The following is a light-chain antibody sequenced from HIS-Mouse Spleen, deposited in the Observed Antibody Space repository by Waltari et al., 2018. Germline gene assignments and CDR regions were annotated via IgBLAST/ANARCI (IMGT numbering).Light chain of an antibody. CDR1: QSVSSN. V-gene: IGKV3-15*01. CDR2: GAS. J-gene: IGKJ1*01. Sequence: EIVMTHSPATLSVSPGERATPPCRASQSVSSNLAWYQQKPGQAPRLLIYGASTRATGIPARFSGSGSGTEFTLTISSMQSEDFAVYYCQQYNNWPRTFGQGTKVEIK. CDR3: QQYNNWPRT.